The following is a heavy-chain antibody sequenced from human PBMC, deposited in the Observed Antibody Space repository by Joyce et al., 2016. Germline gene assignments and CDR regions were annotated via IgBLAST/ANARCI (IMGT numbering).Heavy chain of an antibody. CDR3: ARKTELANIHGGFDS. J-gene: IGHJ4*02. V-gene: IGHV7-4-1*02. Sequence: QVQLVQSGSELKKPGASAKVSCKACGYTVTDYVMNWVQQAPGQGLKWMGWINTNKGNRTYAKGLTGRYVFSVDSSGNTEYLQINSVKDAESAIYYCARKTELANIHGGFDSWGQGTLVIVAS. D-gene: IGHD3/OR15-3a*01. CDR1: GYTVTDYV. CDR2: INTNKGNR.